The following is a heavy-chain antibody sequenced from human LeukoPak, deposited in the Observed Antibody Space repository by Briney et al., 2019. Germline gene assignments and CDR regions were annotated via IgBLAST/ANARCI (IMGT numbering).Heavy chain of an antibody. D-gene: IGHD2-15*01. J-gene: IGHJ5*02. CDR3: ARSHTRKGFCGGGRCYPAVWWFDP. Sequence: ASVKVSCKASGYTLINNDINWVRQAPGQGLEWMAWIDPKNGNRGYAQSFQGRVTMTTDTSISTAYMELSSLRSEDTAVYYCARSHTRKGFCGGGRCYPAVWWFDPWGQGTLVTVSS. CDR1: GYTLINND. CDR2: IDPKNGNR. V-gene: IGHV1-8*01.